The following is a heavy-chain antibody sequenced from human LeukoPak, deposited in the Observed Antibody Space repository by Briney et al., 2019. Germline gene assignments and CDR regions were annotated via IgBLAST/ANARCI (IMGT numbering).Heavy chain of an antibody. J-gene: IGHJ2*01. V-gene: IGHV3-23*01. Sequence: PGGSLRLSCAASGFTFSSYWMSWVRQAPGKGLEWVSAISGSGGSTYYADSVKGRFTISRDNSKNTLYLQMNSLRAEDTAVYYCAKVNYYGDYGEIRYFDLWGRGTLVTVSS. D-gene: IGHD4-17*01. CDR3: AKVNYYGDYGEIRYFDL. CDR1: GFTFSSYW. CDR2: ISGSGGST.